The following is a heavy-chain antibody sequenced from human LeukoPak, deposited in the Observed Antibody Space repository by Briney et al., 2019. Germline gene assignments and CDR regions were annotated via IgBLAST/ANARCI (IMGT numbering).Heavy chain of an antibody. D-gene: IGHD1-26*01. V-gene: IGHV3-15*01. J-gene: IGHJ4*02. Sequence: GGSLRLSCAASGFTFSSYSMNWVRQAPGKGLEWVGRIKSKTDGGTTDYAAPVKGRITISRDDSKNTLYLQMNSLRVEDTGVYYCARLVGDRTIYDSWGQGTLVTVSS. CDR2: IKSKTDGGTT. CDR3: ARLVGDRTIYDS. CDR1: GFTFSSYS.